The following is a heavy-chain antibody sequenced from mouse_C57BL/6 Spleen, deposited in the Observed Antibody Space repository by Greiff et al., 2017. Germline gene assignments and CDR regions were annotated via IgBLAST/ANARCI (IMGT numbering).Heavy chain of an antibody. CDR3: ARRCLLGRAMDY. V-gene: IGHV1-53*01. D-gene: IGHD2-1*01. Sequence: VQLQQPGTELVKPGASVKLSCKASGYTFTSYWMPWVKQRPGQGLDWIGNINPSNGGTTDNEKFKSKATLTVDKSSSTAYMQLSSLTSDDSAVDYCARRCLLGRAMDYWGQGTSVTVSA. CDR1: GYTFTSYW. CDR2: INPSNGGT. J-gene: IGHJ4*01.